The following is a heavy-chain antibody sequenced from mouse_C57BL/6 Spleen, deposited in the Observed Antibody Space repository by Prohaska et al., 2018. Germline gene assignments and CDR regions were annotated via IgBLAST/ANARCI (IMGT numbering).Heavy chain of an antibody. Sequence: QVQLQQPGAELVKPGASVKLSCKASGYTFTSYWMHWLKQRPGQGLEWIGMIHPNSGSTNYNEKFKNKATLTVDKSSDTAYMQLSSLTSEDSAVYYGARSVGTVGDYWGQGTTLTVSS. CDR3: ARSVGTVGDY. D-gene: IGHD4-1*01. CDR2: IHPNSGST. V-gene: IGHV1-64*01. CDR1: GYTFTSYW. J-gene: IGHJ2*01.